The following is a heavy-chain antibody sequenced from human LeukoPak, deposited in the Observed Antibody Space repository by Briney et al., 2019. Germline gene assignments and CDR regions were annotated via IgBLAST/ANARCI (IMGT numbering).Heavy chain of an antibody. Sequence: GGSLRLSCAASGFTFSSYTMNWVRQAPGKGLEWVSSISSSSSYIFYADSVKGRFTISRDNAKSSLFLQMNSLRAEDTAVYYCARVDDSSGYSLDAFDIWGQGTMVTVSS. CDR1: GFTFSSYT. D-gene: IGHD3-22*01. J-gene: IGHJ3*02. CDR2: ISSSSSYI. V-gene: IGHV3-21*01. CDR3: ARVDDSSGYSLDAFDI.